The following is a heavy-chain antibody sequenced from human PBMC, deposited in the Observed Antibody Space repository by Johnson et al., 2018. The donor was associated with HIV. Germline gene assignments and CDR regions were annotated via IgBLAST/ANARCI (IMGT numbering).Heavy chain of an antibody. CDR1: GFTFSGYA. D-gene: IGHD5-18*01. J-gene: IGHJ3*02. Sequence: VQLLESGGGLVQPGGSLRLSCSASGFTFSGYAMMWVRQAPGKGLEWVSAIRGSGSKTFYADSVKGRFTISRDNAKHSLYLQMNSLRAEDTAVYYCARDRYSYGQPMHAFDIWGQGTMVSVSS. V-gene: IGHV3-23*01. CDR2: IRGSGSKT. CDR3: ARDRYSYGQPMHAFDI.